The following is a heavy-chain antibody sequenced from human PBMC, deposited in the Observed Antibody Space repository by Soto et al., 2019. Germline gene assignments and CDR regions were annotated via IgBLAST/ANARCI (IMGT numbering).Heavy chain of an antibody. CDR1: GLIFSNYK. V-gene: IGHV3-74*01. CDR3: ARDTDGLHY. J-gene: IGHJ4*02. CDR2: INTDGSII. Sequence: EVRLVESGGGLVQPGGSLRLSCAASGLIFSNYKMHWVRQAPGKGLVWVSRINTDGSIIDYADSVKGRFTVSRDNAKNTLYLQMNSLRADDTAVYYCARDTDGLHYWGQGILVTVSS.